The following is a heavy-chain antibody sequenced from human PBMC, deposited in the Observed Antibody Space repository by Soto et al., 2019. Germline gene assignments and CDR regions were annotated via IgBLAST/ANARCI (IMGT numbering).Heavy chain of an antibody. V-gene: IGHV3-30*18. CDR2: ISYDGSNK. J-gene: IGHJ4*02. Sequence: QVQLVESGGGVVQPGRSLRLSCAASGFTFSSYGMHWVRQAPGKGLEWVAVISYDGSNKYYADSVKGRFTISRDNSKNTLYLQMNSLRAEDTAVYYCAKEHEDSSGWLDYWGQGTMVTVSS. D-gene: IGHD6-19*01. CDR3: AKEHEDSSGWLDY. CDR1: GFTFSSYG.